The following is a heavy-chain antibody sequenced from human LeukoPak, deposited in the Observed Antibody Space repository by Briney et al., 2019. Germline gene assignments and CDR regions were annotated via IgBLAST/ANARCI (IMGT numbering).Heavy chain of an antibody. V-gene: IGHV1-8*01. Sequence: ASVKVSCKASGYTFTSYDINWVRQATGQGLEWMGWMNPNSGNTGYAQKFQGRVTMTRNTSISTAYMVLSSLRSEDTAVYYCASRAGQWLDAFDYWGQGTLVTVSS. CDR2: MNPNSGNT. J-gene: IGHJ4*02. CDR3: ASRAGQWLDAFDY. D-gene: IGHD6-19*01. CDR1: GYTFTSYD.